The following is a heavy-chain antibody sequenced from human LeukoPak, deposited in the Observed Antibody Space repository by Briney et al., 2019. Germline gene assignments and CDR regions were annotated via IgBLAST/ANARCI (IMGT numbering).Heavy chain of an antibody. Sequence: SETLSLTCTVSGGSISSSSYYWGWIRQPPGKGLEWIGSIYYSGSTYYNPSLKSRVTISVDTSKNQFSLKLSSVTAADTAVYYCARHVCSSTSCYDPSPFFDHWGQGTLVTVSS. CDR1: GGSISSSSYY. V-gene: IGHV4-39*01. CDR3: ARHVCSSTSCYDPSPFFDH. CDR2: IYYSGST. J-gene: IGHJ4*02. D-gene: IGHD2-2*01.